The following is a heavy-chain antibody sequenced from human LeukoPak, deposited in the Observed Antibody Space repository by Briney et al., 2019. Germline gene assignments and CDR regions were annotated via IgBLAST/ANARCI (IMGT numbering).Heavy chain of an antibody. Sequence: GGSLRLSCAAPGFTFNIFTMNWVRQAPGKGLEWISYINTKSKTIYYADSVKGRFTISRDNAKNSLHLQMNSLRAEDTALYYCVRDRNWAFDYWGQGTLVTVSS. V-gene: IGHV3-48*01. J-gene: IGHJ4*02. D-gene: IGHD7-27*01. CDR1: GFTFNIFT. CDR2: INTKSKTI. CDR3: VRDRNWAFDY.